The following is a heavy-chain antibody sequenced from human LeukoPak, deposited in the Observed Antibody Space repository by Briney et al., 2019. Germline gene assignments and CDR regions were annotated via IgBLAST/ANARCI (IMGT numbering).Heavy chain of an antibody. CDR3: AKGSSRLRYFDRLSD. CDR2: ISWNSGSI. CDR1: GFTFDDYA. Sequence: GGSLRLSCAASGFTFDDYAMHWVRQAPGKGLEWVSGISWNSGSIGYADSVKGRFTISRDNAKNSLYLQMNSLRAEDMAVYYCAKGSSRLRYFDRLSDWGQGTLVTVSS. D-gene: IGHD3-9*01. J-gene: IGHJ4*02. V-gene: IGHV3-9*03.